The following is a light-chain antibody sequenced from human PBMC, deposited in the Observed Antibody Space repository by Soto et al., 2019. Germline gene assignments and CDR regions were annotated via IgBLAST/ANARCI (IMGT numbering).Light chain of an antibody. CDR1: QSVSSSY. CDR3: QQYGNAPFT. CDR2: GAS. J-gene: IGKJ3*01. Sequence: EIVLTQSPGTLSLSPGERATLSCRASQSVSSSYLAWYQQKPGQAPRLLIYGASSRATGIPDRFSGSGSGTDFTLTISRLEPEDCAVYYCQQYGNAPFTFGHGTKVDIK. V-gene: IGKV3-20*01.